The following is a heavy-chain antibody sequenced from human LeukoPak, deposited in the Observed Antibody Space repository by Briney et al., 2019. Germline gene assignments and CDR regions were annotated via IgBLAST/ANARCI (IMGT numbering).Heavy chain of an antibody. CDR1: GFTFGNYV. CDR2: ISGSGGNT. D-gene: IGHD7-27*01. J-gene: IGHJ4*02. V-gene: IGHV3-23*01. CDR3: ARVSITSRARFGLTGAEDY. Sequence: GGSLRLSCAASGFTFGNYVLTWVRQAPGKGLEWVSTISGSGGNTFYADSVKGRFTISRDNSKNTLYLQMNSLRAEDTAVYYCARVSITSRARFGLTGAEDYWGRGTLVTVSS.